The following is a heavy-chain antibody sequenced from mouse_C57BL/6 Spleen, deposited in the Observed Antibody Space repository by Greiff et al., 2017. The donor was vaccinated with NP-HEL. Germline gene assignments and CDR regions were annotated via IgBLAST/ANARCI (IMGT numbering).Heavy chain of an antibody. V-gene: IGHV7-3*01. CDR3: ARCPYWYFDV. CDR2: IRNKANGYTT. J-gene: IGHJ1*03. Sequence: EVMLVESGGGLVQPGGSLSLSCAASGFTFTDYYMSWVRQPPGKALEWLGFIRNKANGYTTEYSASVKGRFTISRDNSQSILYLQMNALRAEDSATYYCARCPYWYFDVWGTGTTVTVSS. CDR1: GFTFTDYY.